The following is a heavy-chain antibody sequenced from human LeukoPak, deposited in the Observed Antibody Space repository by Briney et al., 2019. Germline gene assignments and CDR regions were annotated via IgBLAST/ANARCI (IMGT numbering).Heavy chain of an antibody. J-gene: IGHJ5*02. CDR3: ATGVKRASPGLRGSWFDP. V-gene: IGHV1-46*01. D-gene: IGHD1-26*01. Sequence: ASVKVSCKASGYTFTSYYMHWVRQAPGQGLEWMGIINPSGGSTSYAQKFQGRVTMTRDTSTSTVYMELSSLRSEDTAVYYCATGVKRASPGLRGSWFDPWGQGTLVTVSS. CDR1: GYTFTSYY. CDR2: INPSGGST.